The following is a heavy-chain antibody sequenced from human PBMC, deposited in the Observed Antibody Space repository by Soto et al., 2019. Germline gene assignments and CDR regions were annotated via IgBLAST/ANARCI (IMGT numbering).Heavy chain of an antibody. D-gene: IGHD2-15*01. J-gene: IGHJ6*02. V-gene: IGHV3-33*01. CDR2: IWYDGRDQ. CDR3: AGEPKFGGKPHYYSGMDV. CDR1: GFSLRSTG. Sequence: QVQLVESGGGVVQPGKSLRLSCAASGFSLRSTGMNWVRQVPGKGLEWVSFIWYDGRDQYYANSVKGRFTISRDNSKNTLYLQMNSLRTEDTGVYYCAGEPKFGGKPHYYSGMDVWGQGNTVTVSS.